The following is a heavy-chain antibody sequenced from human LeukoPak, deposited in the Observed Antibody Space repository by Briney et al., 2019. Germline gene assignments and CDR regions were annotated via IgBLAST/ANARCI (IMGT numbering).Heavy chain of an antibody. CDR3: AKDRVRGVLLGTDFDY. J-gene: IGHJ4*02. V-gene: IGHV3-43*01. D-gene: IGHD3-10*01. Sequence: GGSLRLSCAASGFTFDDYTMHWVRQAPGKGLEWVSLISWDGGSTYYADSVKGRFTISRDNSKNSLYLQMNSLRTEDTALYYSAKDRVRGVLLGTDFDYWGQGTLVTVSS. CDR1: GFTFDDYT. CDR2: ISWDGGST.